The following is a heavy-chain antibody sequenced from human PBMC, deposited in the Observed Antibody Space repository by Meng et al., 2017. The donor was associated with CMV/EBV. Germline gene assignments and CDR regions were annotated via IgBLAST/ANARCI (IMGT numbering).Heavy chain of an antibody. CDR3: ARESDRSTSCPGYDY. CDR2: ISSSGSTI. V-gene: IGHV3-48*03. CDR1: GFTFSSYE. D-gene: IGHD2-2*01. J-gene: IGHJ4*02. Sequence: GESLKISCAASGFTFSSYEMNWVRQAPGKGLEWVSYISSSGSTIYYADSVKGRFTISRDNAKNSLYLKMNSLRAEDTAVYYCARESDRSTSCPGYDYWGQGTLVTVSS.